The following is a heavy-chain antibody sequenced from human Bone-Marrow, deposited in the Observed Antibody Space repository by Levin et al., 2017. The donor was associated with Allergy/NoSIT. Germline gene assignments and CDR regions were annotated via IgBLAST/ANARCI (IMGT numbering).Heavy chain of an antibody. D-gene: IGHD2-15*01. CDR3: ARDLSQVSAFCRGGSCYSPSDD. CDR1: GFTFTNYA. V-gene: IGHV3-30-3*01. J-gene: IGHJ4*02. Sequence: GGSLRLSCAASGFTFTNYAMHWVRQAPGKGLEWVAVISYDESNKYYADSVKGRFTISRDNSANTLYLQMNTLRAEDTAVYYCARDLSQVSAFCRGGSCYSPSDDWGQGTLVTVSS. CDR2: ISYDESNK.